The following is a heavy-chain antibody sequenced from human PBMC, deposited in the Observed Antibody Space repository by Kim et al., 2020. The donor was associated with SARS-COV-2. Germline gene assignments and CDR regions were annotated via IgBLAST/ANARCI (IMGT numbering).Heavy chain of an antibody. V-gene: IGHV3-15*01. Sequence: GGSLRLSCAASGFTFSNAWMSWVRQAPGKGLEWVGRIKSKTDGGTTDYAAPVKGRFTISRDDSKNTLYLQMNSLKTEDTAVYYCTTGGLYAGGYDSVTSYYYYYGMDVWGQGTTVTVSS. D-gene: IGHD5-12*01. CDR1: GFTFSNAW. CDR3: TTGGLYAGGYDSVTSYYYYYGMDV. J-gene: IGHJ6*02. CDR2: IKSKTDGGTT.